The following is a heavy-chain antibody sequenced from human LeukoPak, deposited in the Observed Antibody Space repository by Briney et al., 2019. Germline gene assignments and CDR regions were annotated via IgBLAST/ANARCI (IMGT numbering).Heavy chain of an antibody. CDR3: AREGDWGDAFDI. J-gene: IGHJ3*02. CDR1: GYTFTAYY. CDR2: IIPIFGTA. D-gene: IGHD7-27*01. Sequence: SVKVSCKASGYTFTAYYMHWVRQAPGQGLEWMGGIIPIFGTANYAQKFQGRVTITTDESTSTAYMELSSLRSEDTAVYYCAREGDWGDAFDIWGQGTMVTVSS. V-gene: IGHV1-69*05.